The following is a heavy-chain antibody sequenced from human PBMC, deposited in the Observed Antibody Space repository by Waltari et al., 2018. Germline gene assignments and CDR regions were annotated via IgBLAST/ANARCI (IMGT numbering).Heavy chain of an antibody. V-gene: IGHV3-48*03. CDR1: GFTFSSYE. D-gene: IGHD3-10*01. CDR3: ARVYYGSGTFDY. CDR2: ISSSGSTI. Sequence: EVQLVESGGGLVQPGGSLRLSCAASGFTFSSYEMTWVRQAPGKGLEWVSYISSSGSTIYYADSVKGRFTISRDNAKNSLYLQMNSLRAEDTAVYYCARVYYGSGTFDYWGQGTLVTVSS. J-gene: IGHJ4*02.